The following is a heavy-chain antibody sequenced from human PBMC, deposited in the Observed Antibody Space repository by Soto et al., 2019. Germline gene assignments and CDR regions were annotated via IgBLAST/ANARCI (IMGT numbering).Heavy chain of an antibody. D-gene: IGHD3-10*01. CDR2: ISSSGSTA. CDR1: GFTFSRFE. J-gene: IGHJ4*02. V-gene: IGHV3-48*03. CDR3: TRAAWFPYLSFY. Sequence: PGGSLRLSCAASGFTFSRFELHWVRQASGKGLEWISYISSSGSTAYYASSVEGRFTISRDNANNSVYLQMDSLRAEDTALYYCTRAAWFPYLSFYWGQGALVTVSS.